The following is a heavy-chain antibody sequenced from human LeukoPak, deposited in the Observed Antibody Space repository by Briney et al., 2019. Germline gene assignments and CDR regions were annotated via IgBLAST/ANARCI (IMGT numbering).Heavy chain of an antibody. CDR2: INPNSGGT. D-gene: IGHD4-17*01. J-gene: IGHJ6*03. Sequence: ASVKVSCKASGYTFTGYYMHWVRQAPGQGLEWMGWINPNSGGTNYAQKFQGRVTMTRDTSISTAYMELSRLRSEDTALYYCARDGEYLSYYYYMDVWGKGTTVTISS. CDR1: GYTFTGYY. V-gene: IGHV1-2*02. CDR3: ARDGEYLSYYYYMDV.